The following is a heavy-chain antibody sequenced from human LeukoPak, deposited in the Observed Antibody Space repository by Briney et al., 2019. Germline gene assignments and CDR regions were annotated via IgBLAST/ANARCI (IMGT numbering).Heavy chain of an antibody. CDR3: ARVKQFHDAFDI. CDR2: ISGSGGST. J-gene: IGHJ3*02. V-gene: IGHV3-23*01. Sequence: KTGGSLRLSCAASGFTFSSYAMSWVRQAPGKGLEGVSAISGSGGSTYYADSVKGRFTISRDNSKNTLYLQMNSLRAEDTAVYYCARVKQFHDAFDIWGQGTMVTVSS. CDR1: GFTFSSYA. D-gene: IGHD5-24*01.